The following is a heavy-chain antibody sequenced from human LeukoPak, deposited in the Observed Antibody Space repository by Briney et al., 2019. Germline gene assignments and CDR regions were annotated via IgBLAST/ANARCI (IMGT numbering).Heavy chain of an antibody. CDR3: ARVDYYDSSGRFAEAFDI. Sequence: PSETLSLTCTVSGGSISSYYWSWIRQPPGKGLEWIGYIYYSGSTNYNPSFKSRVTISVDTSKNQFSLKLSSVTAADTAVYYCARVDYYDSSGRFAEAFDIWGQGTMVTVSS. V-gene: IGHV4-59*01. D-gene: IGHD3-22*01. CDR2: IYYSGST. CDR1: GGSISSYY. J-gene: IGHJ3*02.